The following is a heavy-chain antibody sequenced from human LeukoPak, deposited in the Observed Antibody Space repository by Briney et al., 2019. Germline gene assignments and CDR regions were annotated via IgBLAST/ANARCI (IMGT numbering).Heavy chain of an antibody. V-gene: IGHV4-38-2*02. Sequence: SETLSLTCTVSGYSISSGYYWGWIRQPPGKGLEWIGSMYRSGSTYYNPSLKSRGTISVDTSKNQFSLKLSSVTAADTAVYYCARAAAGSMITFGGVIVSNYFDYWGQGTLVTVSS. D-gene: IGHD3-16*02. CDR2: MYRSGST. J-gene: IGHJ4*02. CDR1: GYSISSGYY. CDR3: ARAAAGSMITFGGVIVSNYFDY.